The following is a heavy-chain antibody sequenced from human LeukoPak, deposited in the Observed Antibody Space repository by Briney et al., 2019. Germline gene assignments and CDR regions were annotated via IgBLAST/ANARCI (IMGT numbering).Heavy chain of an antibody. D-gene: IGHD4-17*01. Sequence: SETLSLTCTVSGGSISSGDYYWSWIRQPPGKGLEWIGYIYYSGSTYYNPSLKSRVTISVDTSKNQFSLKLSSVTAADTAVYYCARGSTVTYYFDYWGQGTLVTVSS. CDR3: ARGSTVTYYFDY. CDR1: GGSISSGDYY. V-gene: IGHV4-30-4*01. J-gene: IGHJ4*02. CDR2: IYYSGST.